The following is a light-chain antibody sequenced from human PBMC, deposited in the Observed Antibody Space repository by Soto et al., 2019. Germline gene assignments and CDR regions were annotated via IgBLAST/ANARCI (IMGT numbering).Light chain of an antibody. V-gene: IGKV3D-20*02. CDR1: QSVSYNY. Sequence: EIVLTQSPGTLSLSPGERATLSCRASQSVSYNYLAWYQHKPGQAPRLLIYDASTRATGIPPRFSGSGSGTDFTLTISSLEPEDSAVYYCQQRHAWPITFGQGTRLEIK. CDR2: DAS. J-gene: IGKJ5*01. CDR3: QQRHAWPIT.